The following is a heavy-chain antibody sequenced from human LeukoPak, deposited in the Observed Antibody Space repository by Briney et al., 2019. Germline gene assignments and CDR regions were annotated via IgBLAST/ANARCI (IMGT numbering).Heavy chain of an antibody. Sequence: SETLSLTCTVSGGSMSSYYWSWIRQPPGKGLEWIGYIYYSGSTNYNPSLKSRVTISVDTSKNQFSLKLSSVTAADTAVYYCARHQKLSGVMGYYYGMDVWGQGTTVTVPS. V-gene: IGHV4-59*08. D-gene: IGHD3-16*01. CDR2: IYYSGST. CDR1: GGSMSSYY. CDR3: ARHQKLSGVMGYYYGMDV. J-gene: IGHJ6*02.